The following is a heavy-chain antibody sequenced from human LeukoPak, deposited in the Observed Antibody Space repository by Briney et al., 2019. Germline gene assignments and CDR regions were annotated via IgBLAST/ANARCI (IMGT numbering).Heavy chain of an antibody. D-gene: IGHD6-19*01. CDR3: VKDRYSSGWGYFDY. CDR1: GFTFDDYA. V-gene: IGHV3-9*01. J-gene: IGHJ4*02. CDR2: ISWNSGSI. Sequence: PGGSLRLSCAASGFTFDDYAMHWVRPAPGKGLELVSGISWNSGSIGYADSVKGRFTISRDNAKNSLYLQMNSLRAEDTALYYCVKDRYSSGWGYFDYWGQGTLVTVSS.